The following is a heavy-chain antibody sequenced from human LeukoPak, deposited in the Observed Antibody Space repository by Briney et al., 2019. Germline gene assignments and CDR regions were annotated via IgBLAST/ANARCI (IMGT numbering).Heavy chain of an antibody. CDR1: GFTVSSSY. V-gene: IGHV3-53*01. Sequence: GGSLRLSCAASGFTVSSSYMYWVRQAPGKGLEWVSFSYRGDSTYYAESVRGRFTISRDNSKNTLYLLMNSLIPEDTAVYYCAREVVSTPSYFDSWGQGTLVTVSS. J-gene: IGHJ4*02. D-gene: IGHD2-15*01. CDR2: SYRGDST. CDR3: AREVVSTPSYFDS.